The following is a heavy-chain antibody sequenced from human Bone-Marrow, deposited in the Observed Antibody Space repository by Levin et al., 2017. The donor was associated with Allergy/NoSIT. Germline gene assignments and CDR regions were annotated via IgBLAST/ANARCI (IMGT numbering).Heavy chain of an antibody. V-gene: IGHV3-48*01. Sequence: PPGGSLRLSCAASGFTFTTYSFNWVRQAPGKGLEWISYMSRSSSTIYYADSVKGRFTISRDNSNNTLYLQMNSLRPEDTAVYYCARAPYSTSRSPFDTWGQGTLVTVSS. CDR2: MSRSSSTI. CDR3: ARAPYSTSRSPFDT. CDR1: GFTFTTYS. J-gene: IGHJ5*02. D-gene: IGHD4-11*01.